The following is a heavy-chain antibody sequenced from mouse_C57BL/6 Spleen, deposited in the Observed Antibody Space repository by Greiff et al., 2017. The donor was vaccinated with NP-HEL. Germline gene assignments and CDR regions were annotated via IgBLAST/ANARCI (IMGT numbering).Heavy chain of an antibody. D-gene: IGHD2-4*01. CDR3: ARWDYGGTMDY. V-gene: IGHV1-80*01. J-gene: IGHJ4*01. Sequence: QVQLQQSGAELVKPGASVKISCKASGYAFSSYWLNWVKQRPGKGLEWIGQIYPGDGDTNYNGKFKGKATLTADKSSSTAYMQLSSLTSEDSAVYFCARWDYGGTMDYWGQGTSVTVSS. CDR2: IYPGDGDT. CDR1: GYAFSSYW.